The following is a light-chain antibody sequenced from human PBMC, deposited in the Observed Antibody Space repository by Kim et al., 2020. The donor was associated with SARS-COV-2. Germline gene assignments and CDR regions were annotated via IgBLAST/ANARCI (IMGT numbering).Light chain of an antibody. CDR2: QDS. Sequence: SSELTQPPSVSVSPGQTASITCSGDKLGDKYACWYQQKPGQSPVVVIYQDSKRPSGIPERFSGSNSGNTATLTISGTQAMDEADYYCQAWDSRVVFGGGT. CDR3: QAWDSRVV. CDR1: KLGDKY. V-gene: IGLV3-1*01. J-gene: IGLJ2*01.